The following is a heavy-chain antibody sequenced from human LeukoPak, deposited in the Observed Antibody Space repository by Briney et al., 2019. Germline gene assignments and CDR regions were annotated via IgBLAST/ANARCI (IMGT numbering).Heavy chain of an antibody. CDR1: GFTFSSYA. J-gene: IGHJ4*02. CDR3: AKSPVAVASIFAY. Sequence: GGSLRLSCAASGFTFSSYAMSWARQAPGKGLEWVSAISGSGCSTYYADSVKGRFTIPRDNSKNTLYLQMSSLTAEDTAVYYCAKSPVAVASIFAYWGQGTLVTVSS. CDR2: ISGSGCST. V-gene: IGHV3-23*01. D-gene: IGHD6-19*01.